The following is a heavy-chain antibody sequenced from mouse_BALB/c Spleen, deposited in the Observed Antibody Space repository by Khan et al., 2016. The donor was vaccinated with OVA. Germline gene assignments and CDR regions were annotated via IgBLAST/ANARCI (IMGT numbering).Heavy chain of an antibody. Sequence: VQLQESGAELAKPGASVKMSCKASGYTFTNYWMHWVKQRPGQGLEWIGYIDPTTGYTEYNQKFKDKATLTADKSSSTAYMQLSRLTSEDSAVYYCTSHGSCYTWFGYWGQGTLVTVSA. J-gene: IGHJ3*01. D-gene: IGHD1-1*01. CDR2: IDPTTGYT. V-gene: IGHV1-7*01. CDR3: TSHGSCYTWFGY. CDR1: GYTFTNYW.